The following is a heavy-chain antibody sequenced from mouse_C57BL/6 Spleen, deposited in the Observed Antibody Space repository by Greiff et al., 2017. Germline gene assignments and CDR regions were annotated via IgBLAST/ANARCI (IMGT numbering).Heavy chain of an antibody. Sequence: PEQGLEWIGYIYPRDGSTKYNEKFKGKATLTADKSSSTAYMQLNSLTSEDSAVYFCARGGTTVVEYFDVWGTGTTVTVSS. CDR2: IYPRDGST. J-gene: IGHJ1*03. D-gene: IGHD1-1*01. CDR3: ARGGTTVVEYFDV. V-gene: IGHV1-78*01.